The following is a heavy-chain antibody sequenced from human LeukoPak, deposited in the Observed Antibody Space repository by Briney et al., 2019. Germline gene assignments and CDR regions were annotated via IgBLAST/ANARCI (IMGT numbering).Heavy chain of an antibody. CDR1: GGPFSGYY. J-gene: IGHJ4*02. D-gene: IGHD3-22*01. CDR3: ARRFSSSYHFDY. V-gene: IGHV4-34*01. CDR2: INHSGST. Sequence: SETLSLTCAVYGGPFSGYYWSWIRQPPGKGLEWIGEINHSGSTNYNPSLKSRVTISVDTSKNQFSLKLSSVTAADTAVYYCARRFSSSYHFDYWGQGTLVTVSS.